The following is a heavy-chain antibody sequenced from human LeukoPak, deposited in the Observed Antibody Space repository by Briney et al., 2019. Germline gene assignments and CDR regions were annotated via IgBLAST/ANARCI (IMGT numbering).Heavy chain of an antibody. V-gene: IGHV3-21*01. CDR1: GFTFGSYG. Sequence: GGSLRLSCAASGFTFGSYGMHWVRQAPGKGLEWVSSISRSSNSIYYADSVKGRFTISRDNAKNSLYLQMNSLRVEDTAVYYCARAGIEGITMLSSDAFDIWGPGKMVTVSS. D-gene: IGHD3-10*01. CDR3: ARAGIEGITMLSSDAFDI. CDR2: ISRSSNSI. J-gene: IGHJ3*02.